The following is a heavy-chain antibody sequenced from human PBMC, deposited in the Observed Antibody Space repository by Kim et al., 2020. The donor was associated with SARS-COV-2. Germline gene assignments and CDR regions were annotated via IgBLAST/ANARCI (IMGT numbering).Heavy chain of an antibody. CDR3: AREGALSYCSGGSCYGYWFDP. J-gene: IGHJ5*02. D-gene: IGHD2-15*01. Sequence: SVKVSCKASGGTFSSYAISWVRQAPGQGLEWMGGIIPIFGTANYAQKFQGRVTITADESTSTAYMELSSLRSEDTAVYYCAREGALSYCSGGSCYGYWFDPWGQGTLVTVSS. V-gene: IGHV1-69*13. CDR2: IIPIFGTA. CDR1: GGTFSSYA.